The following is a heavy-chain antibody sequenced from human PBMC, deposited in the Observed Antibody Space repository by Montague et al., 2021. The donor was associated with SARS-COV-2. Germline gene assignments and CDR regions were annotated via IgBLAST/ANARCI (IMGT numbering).Heavy chain of an antibody. CDR2: INHSGST. Sequence: SETLSLTSALSSGSFRGYYWSWIRQPPGKGLEWIGEINHSGSTTYNPSLESRVSISVDTSNKQFSLKVTSVTAADTAVYYCARLGSITLVRGITKADFSNYGMDVWGQGTTVTVSS. V-gene: IGHV4-34*01. D-gene: IGHD3-10*01. CDR1: SGSFRGYY. CDR3: ARLGSITLVRGITKADFSNYGMDV. J-gene: IGHJ6*02.